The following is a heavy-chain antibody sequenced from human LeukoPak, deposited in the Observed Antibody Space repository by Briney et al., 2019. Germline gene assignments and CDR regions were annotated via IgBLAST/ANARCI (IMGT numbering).Heavy chain of an antibody. CDR1: GGSISNYH. D-gene: IGHD6-19*01. V-gene: IGHV4-4*07. Sequence: KPSETLSLTCTVSGGSISNYHWTWIRQPAGKGLEWIGQIHTSGSTNYNPPLKSRVSMSIDTTEDQFSLTIRSVTAADTAFYYCARRDISSGWSFDYWGQGTLVTVSS. CDR3: ARRDISSGWSFDY. J-gene: IGHJ4*02. CDR2: IHTSGST.